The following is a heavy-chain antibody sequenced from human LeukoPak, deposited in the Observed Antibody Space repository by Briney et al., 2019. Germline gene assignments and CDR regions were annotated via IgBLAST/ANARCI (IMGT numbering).Heavy chain of an antibody. CDR3: AKGHPRDLSGYYYVYYYYYYMDV. CDR2: IRYDGSNK. V-gene: IGHV3-30*02. D-gene: IGHD3-22*01. J-gene: IGHJ6*03. Sequence: GGSLRLSCAASGFTFSSYGMHWVRQAPGKGLEWVAFIRYDGSNKYYADSVKGRFTISRDNSKNTLYLQMNSLRAEDTAVYYCAKGHPRDLSGYYYVYYYYYYMDVWGKGTTVTISS. CDR1: GFTFSSYG.